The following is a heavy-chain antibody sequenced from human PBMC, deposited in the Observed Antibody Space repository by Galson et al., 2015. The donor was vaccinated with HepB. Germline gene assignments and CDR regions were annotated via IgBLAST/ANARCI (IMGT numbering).Heavy chain of an antibody. J-gene: IGHJ6*03. D-gene: IGHD2-2*01. CDR3: ARDFMVPAAPKYYYYYYMDV. CDR2: ISYDGSNK. Sequence: SLRLSCAASGFTFSSYAMHWVRQAPGKGLEWVAVISYDGSNKYYADSVMGRFTISRDNAKNSLYLQMNSLRAEDTAVYYCARDFMVPAAPKYYYYYYMDVWGKGTTVTVSS. V-gene: IGHV3-30*04. CDR1: GFTFSSYA.